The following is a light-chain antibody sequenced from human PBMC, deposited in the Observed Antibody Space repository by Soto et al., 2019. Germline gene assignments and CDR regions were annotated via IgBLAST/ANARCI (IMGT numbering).Light chain of an antibody. CDR2: GAS. J-gene: IGKJ2*01. Sequence: EIVLTQSPDTLYLSPGEGATLSCRASQRVNSSYLAWYQQKPGQAPRLLISGASDRATGVPARVSGSGYGTDFTLTISRLEPEDVAVYYCQQYVNSPVTFGQGTKLQIK. CDR1: QRVNSSY. CDR3: QQYVNSPVT. V-gene: IGKV3-20*01.